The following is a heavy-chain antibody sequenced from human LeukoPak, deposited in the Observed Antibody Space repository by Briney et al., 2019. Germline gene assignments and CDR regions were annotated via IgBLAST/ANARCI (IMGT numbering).Heavy chain of an antibody. V-gene: IGHV3-23*01. CDR3: AKELGGGYRYGCPPDY. Sequence: GGSLRLSCVAPVFTFCAVMPKCGPPAPGKGPEWVSSLSGTGDYTLYADSVKGRSTISRDNSKNTVYLQMNSLRAEDTAVYYCAKELGGGYRYGCPPDYWGQGTLVTVSS. CDR1: VFTFCAVMP. J-gene: IGHJ4*02. D-gene: IGHD5-18*01. CDR2: LSGTGDYT.